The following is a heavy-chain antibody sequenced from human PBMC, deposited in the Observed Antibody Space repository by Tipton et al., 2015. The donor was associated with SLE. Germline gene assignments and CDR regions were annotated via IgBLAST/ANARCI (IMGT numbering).Heavy chain of an antibody. CDR3: ARAPYFDY. Sequence: TLSLTCTVSGGSISSGGYYWSWIRQHPGKGLEWIGEINHSGSTNYNPSLKSRVTISVDTSKNQFSLKLNSVTAADTAVYYCARAPYFDYWGQGTLVTVSS. CDR1: GGSISSGGYY. CDR2: INHSGST. J-gene: IGHJ4*02. V-gene: IGHV4-30-2*01.